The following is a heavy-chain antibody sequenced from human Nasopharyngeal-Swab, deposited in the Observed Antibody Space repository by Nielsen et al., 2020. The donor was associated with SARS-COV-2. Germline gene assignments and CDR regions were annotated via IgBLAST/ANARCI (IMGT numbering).Heavy chain of an antibody. J-gene: IGHJ4*02. CDR2: INPSGGST. CDR1: GYTFTSYY. Sequence: ASVKVSCKACGYTFTSYYMHWVRQAPGQGLEWMGIINPSGGSTSYAQKFQGRVTMTRDTSSSTVYMELSSLRSEDTAVYYCARPTSPYYFDYWGQGTLVTVSS. V-gene: IGHV1-46*01. CDR3: ARPTSPYYFDY.